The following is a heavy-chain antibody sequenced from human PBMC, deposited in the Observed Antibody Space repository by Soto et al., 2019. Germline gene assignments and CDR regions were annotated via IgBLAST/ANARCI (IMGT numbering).Heavy chain of an antibody. CDR3: ARDGWGSNWYLDL. V-gene: IGHV3-30*03. Sequence: GGSLRLSCGAPGVTFKDYGMHWVRQAPGKGLEWVAVISYDGKQTYYADSVKGRFTISKDKSKRTLFLQMNSLRVDDTSVYYCARDGWGSNWYLDLWGRGTLVTVSS. J-gene: IGHJ2*01. CDR2: ISYDGKQT. CDR1: GVTFKDYG. D-gene: IGHD3-16*01.